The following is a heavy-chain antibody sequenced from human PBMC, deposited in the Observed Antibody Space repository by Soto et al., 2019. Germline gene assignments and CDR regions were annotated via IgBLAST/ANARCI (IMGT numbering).Heavy chain of an antibody. J-gene: IGHJ6*02. CDR1: GFTFSSYA. Sequence: GGSLRLSCAASGFTFSSYAMHWVRQAPGKGLEWVAVISYDGSNKYYADSVKGRFTISRDNSKNTLYLQMNSLRAEDTAVYYCARDGDIVATTDPDDNYYYYYGMDVWGQGTTVTVSS. CDR2: ISYDGSNK. D-gene: IGHD5-12*01. V-gene: IGHV3-30-3*01. CDR3: ARDGDIVATTDPDDNYYYYYGMDV.